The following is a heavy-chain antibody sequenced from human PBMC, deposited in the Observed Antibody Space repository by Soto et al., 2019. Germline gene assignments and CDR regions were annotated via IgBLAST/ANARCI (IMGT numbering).Heavy chain of an antibody. CDR1: GFTFSSYS. Sequence: GGSLRLSCAASGFTFSSYSMNWVRQAPGKGLEWVSSISSSSSYIYYADSVKCRFTISRDNAKNSLYLQMNSLRAEDTAVYSCARDAFVSRDIVVVVAAIDYWGQGTLVTVSS. D-gene: IGHD2-15*01. J-gene: IGHJ4*02. CDR2: ISSSSSYI. CDR3: ARDAFVSRDIVVVVAAIDY. V-gene: IGHV3-21*01.